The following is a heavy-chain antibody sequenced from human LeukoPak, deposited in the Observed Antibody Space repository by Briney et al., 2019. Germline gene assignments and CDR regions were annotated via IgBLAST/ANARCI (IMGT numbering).Heavy chain of an antibody. CDR2: ISTSGDST. D-gene: IGHD6-19*01. Sequence: PGASVKLSCTASGFTFSSYTMHWVRQAPGQGLEYISAISTSGDSTSYAHTVKGRFTISRDNSKNTLYLQMGSLRAEDMAVYYCARPLIALAGGFDIWGQGTMVTVSS. J-gene: IGHJ3*02. CDR1: GFTFSSYT. V-gene: IGHV3-64*01. CDR3: ARPLIALAGGFDI.